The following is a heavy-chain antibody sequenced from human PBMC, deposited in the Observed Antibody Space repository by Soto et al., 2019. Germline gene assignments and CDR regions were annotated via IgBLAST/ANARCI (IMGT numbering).Heavy chain of an antibody. J-gene: IGHJ4*02. CDR3: ARGWGYDSNDYYYAY. V-gene: IGHV1-69*01. CDR2: IIPIFGTA. D-gene: IGHD3-22*01. CDR1: GGTFSRHA. Sequence: QVQLVQSGAEVGKPGSSVKVSCKASGGTFSRHAISWVRQAPGQGLEWMGGIIPIFGTANHAQKFQGRVTIIADESTSTVYMELSSLRSEDTAMYYCARGWGYDSNDYYYAYWCQGTLVIVSS.